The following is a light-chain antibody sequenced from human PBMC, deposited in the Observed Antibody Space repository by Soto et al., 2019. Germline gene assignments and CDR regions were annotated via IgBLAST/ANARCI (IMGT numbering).Light chain of an antibody. CDR3: QQTYSTPPET. CDR1: QGISSS. J-gene: IGKJ1*01. Sequence: DIQMAQSPSSVSASLGDRVTISCRASQGISSSLAWYQQKPRKAPKLLIYAASSLQSGVPSRFSGSGSGTDFTLTISSLRPEDFASYYCQQTYSTPPETFGQGTKVDIK. CDR2: AAS. V-gene: IGKV1-12*01.